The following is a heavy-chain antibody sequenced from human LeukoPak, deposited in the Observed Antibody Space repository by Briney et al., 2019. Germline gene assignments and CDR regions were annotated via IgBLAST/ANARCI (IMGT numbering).Heavy chain of an antibody. Sequence: GASVKVSCKASGYTFTSYDINWVRQATGQGLEWMGWMNPNSGNTGYAQKFQGRVTMTRNTSISTAYMGLSSLRSEDTAVYYCARGPRGSMDYYYYMDVWGKGTTVTVSS. V-gene: IGHV1-8*01. J-gene: IGHJ6*03. CDR3: ARGPRGSMDYYYYMDV. CDR2: MNPNSGNT. D-gene: IGHD5-24*01. CDR1: GYTFTSYD.